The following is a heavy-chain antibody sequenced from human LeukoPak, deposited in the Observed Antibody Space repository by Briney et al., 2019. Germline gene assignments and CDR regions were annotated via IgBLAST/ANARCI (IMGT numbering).Heavy chain of an antibody. CDR2: INHSGST. CDR3: ARVSPSYYYDSSGYYYFDY. V-gene: IGHV4-34*01. D-gene: IGHD3-22*01. CDR1: GGSFSGYY. J-gene: IGHJ4*02. Sequence: PSETLSLTCAVYGGSFSGYYWSWIRQPPGKGLEWIGEINHSGSTNYNPSLKSRVTISVDTSKNQFSLKLSSVTAADTAVYYCARVSPSYYYDSSGYYYFDYRGQGTLVTVSS.